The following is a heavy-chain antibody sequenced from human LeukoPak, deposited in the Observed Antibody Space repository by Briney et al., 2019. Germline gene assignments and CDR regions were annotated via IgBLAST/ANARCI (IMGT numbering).Heavy chain of an antibody. D-gene: IGHD3-10*01. CDR1: GFTFSSYS. V-gene: IGHV3-48*01. J-gene: IGHJ4*02. CDR3: ARGEKSYYYGSGSYCDY. Sequence: PGGSLRLSCAASGFTFSSYSMNWVRQAPGKGLEWVSYISSSSSTIYYADSVKGRFTISRDIAKNSLYLQMNSLRAEDTAVYYCARGEKSYYYGSGSYCDYWGQGTLVTVSS. CDR2: ISSSSSTI.